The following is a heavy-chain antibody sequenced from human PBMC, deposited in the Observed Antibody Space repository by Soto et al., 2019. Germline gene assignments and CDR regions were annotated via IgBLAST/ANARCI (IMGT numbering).Heavy chain of an antibody. CDR3: TREITASDY. CDR1: GFPFSSYA. Sequence: GGSLRLSCAASGFPFSSYAMSWVRQAPGKGLEWVSAISGSSHIYYVDSVKGRFTVSRDNAKNSVYLQMNSLRAEDTAVYYCTREITASDYWGQGNLVTVSS. V-gene: IGHV3-21*01. CDR2: ISGSSHI. J-gene: IGHJ4*02.